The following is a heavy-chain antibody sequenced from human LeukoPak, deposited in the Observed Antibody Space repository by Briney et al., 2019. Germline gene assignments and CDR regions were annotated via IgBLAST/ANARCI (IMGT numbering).Heavy chain of an antibody. Sequence: GGSLRLSCAASGFTFSSYGMHWVRQAPGKGLEWVAAIWYDGSNKYYADSVKGRFTISRDNSKNTLYLQMNSLRAEDTAVYYCARGDDSSSWYFDYWGQGTLVTVSS. D-gene: IGHD6-13*01. CDR3: ARGDDSSSWYFDY. V-gene: IGHV3-33*01. J-gene: IGHJ4*02. CDR2: IWYDGSNK. CDR1: GFTFSSYG.